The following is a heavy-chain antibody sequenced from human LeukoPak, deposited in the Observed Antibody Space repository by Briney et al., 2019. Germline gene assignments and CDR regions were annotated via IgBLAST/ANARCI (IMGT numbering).Heavy chain of an antibody. J-gene: IGHJ4*02. CDR3: ARGHCSSTCCYTLLFDY. CDR1: GYSFVGYG. D-gene: IGHD2-2*02. V-gene: IGHV1-8*03. CDR2: FNPENGNT. Sequence: ASVKVSCKASGYSFVGYGITWVRQAPGQGLEWMGWFNPENGNTNYAQKFQGRVTITRNTSISTAYMELSSLRSEDTAVYYCARGHCSSTCCYTLLFDYWGQGTLVTVSS.